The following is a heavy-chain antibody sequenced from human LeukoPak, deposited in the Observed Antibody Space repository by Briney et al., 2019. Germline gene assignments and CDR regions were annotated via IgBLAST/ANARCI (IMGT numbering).Heavy chain of an antibody. D-gene: IGHD6-13*01. V-gene: IGHV1-46*01. J-gene: IGHJ4*02. CDR1: GYTFTSYY. Sequence: ASVKVSCKASGYTFTSYYMHWVRQAPGQGLEWIGIINPSGGSTSYAQKFQGRVTMTRDTSTSTVYMELSSLRSEDTAVYYCAGAAAVSGFDYWGQGTLVTVSS. CDR2: INPSGGST. CDR3: AGAAAVSGFDY.